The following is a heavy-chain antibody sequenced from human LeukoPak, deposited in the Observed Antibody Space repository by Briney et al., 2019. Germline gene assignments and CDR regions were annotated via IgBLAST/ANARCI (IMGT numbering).Heavy chain of an antibody. V-gene: IGHV4-39*07. D-gene: IGHD1-14*01. CDR1: GGSISSSSYY. CDR2: IYYSGST. Sequence: SETLSLTCTVSGGSISSSSYYWGWIRQPPGKGLEWIGSIYYSGSTYYNPSLKSRVIMSVDTSKNQFSLNLSSVTAADTAVYYCARDSTAPYDYWGQGTLVTVSS. J-gene: IGHJ4*02. CDR3: ARDSTAPYDY.